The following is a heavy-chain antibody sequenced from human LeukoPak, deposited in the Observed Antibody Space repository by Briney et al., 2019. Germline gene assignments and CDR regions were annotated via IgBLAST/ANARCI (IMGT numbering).Heavy chain of an antibody. CDR2: INHSGST. D-gene: IGHD3-10*01. J-gene: IGHJ4*02. V-gene: IGHV4-34*01. CDR3: ARVRGPLDY. CDR1: GGSFSGYY. Sequence: SETLSLTCAVYGGSFSGYYWSWIRQPPGKGLEWIGEINHSGSTNYNPSLKSRVTLSVDTSKNQFSLMLSSVTAADTAVYYCARVRGPLDYWGQGTLVTVSS.